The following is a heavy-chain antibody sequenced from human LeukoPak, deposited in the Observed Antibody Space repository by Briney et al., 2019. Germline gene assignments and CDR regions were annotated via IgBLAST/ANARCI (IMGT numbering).Heavy chain of an antibody. CDR1: GFSLSGYW. Sequence: GGSLRLSCVASGFSLSGYWMYWVRQAPGKGLMYISRNNGDGSTTNYADVVKGRFTMSRDNVKNTLYLQMNSLRVEDTAVYYCARDPRNVGLTPWGQGTLVTVSS. J-gene: IGHJ5*02. CDR2: NNGDGSTT. CDR3: ARDPRNVGLTP. V-gene: IGHV3-74*01. D-gene: IGHD2-15*01.